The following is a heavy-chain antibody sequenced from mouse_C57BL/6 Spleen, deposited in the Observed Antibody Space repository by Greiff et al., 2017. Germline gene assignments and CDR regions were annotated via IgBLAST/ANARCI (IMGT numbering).Heavy chain of an antibody. Sequence: VQLQQPGAELVRPGTSVKLSCKASGYTFTSYWMHWVKQRPGQGLEWIGVIDPSDSYTNYNQKFKGKATLTVDTSSSTAYMQLSSLTSEDSAVYYCARRDYYGSSPVYFDYWGQGTTLTVSS. CDR1: GYTFTSYW. J-gene: IGHJ2*01. D-gene: IGHD1-1*01. CDR2: IDPSDSYT. CDR3: ARRDYYGSSPVYFDY. V-gene: IGHV1-59*01.